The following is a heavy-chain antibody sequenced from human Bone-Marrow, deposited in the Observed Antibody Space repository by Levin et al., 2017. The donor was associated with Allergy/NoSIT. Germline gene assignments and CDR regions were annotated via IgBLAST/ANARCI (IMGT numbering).Heavy chain of an antibody. J-gene: IGHJ6*02. CDR1: GFTFSSYA. CDR3: AKDQIRFLEWLCPSFQFTQSTKTCCCGGMDV. CDR2: ISGSGGST. D-gene: IGHD3-3*01. Sequence: GGSLRLSCAASGFTFSSYAMSWVRQAPGKGLEWVSAISGSGGSTYYADSVKGRFTISRDNSKNTLYLQMNSLRAEDTAVYYCAKDQIRFLEWLCPSFQFTQSTKTCCCGGMDVWGQGTTVTVSS. V-gene: IGHV3-23*01.